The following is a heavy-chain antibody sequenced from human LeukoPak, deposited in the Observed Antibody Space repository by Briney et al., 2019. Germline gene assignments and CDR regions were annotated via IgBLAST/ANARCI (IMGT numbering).Heavy chain of an antibody. V-gene: IGHV3-23*01. Sequence: GGSLRLSRAASGFSFNSNVMSWVRQTPGKAPEWVASISGSGEYIKYADSVKGRFTISRDNSKNTLYLQMNSLRAEDTAVYYCATPRAPTTVTTGAGYWGQGTLVTVSS. CDR3: ATPRAPTTVTTGAGY. CDR2: ISGSGEYI. CDR1: GFSFNSNV. D-gene: IGHD4-17*01. J-gene: IGHJ4*02.